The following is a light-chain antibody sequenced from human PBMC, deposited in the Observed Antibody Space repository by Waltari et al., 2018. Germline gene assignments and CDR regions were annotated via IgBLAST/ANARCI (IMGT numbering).Light chain of an antibody. CDR1: QSVLYSSDNRNY. CDR2: WAS. Sequence: DIAMTQSPDSLAVSLGERATINCKSSQSVLYSSDNRNYLAWYQQKPGQPPNLLIYWASTRESGVPDRFSGSGSGTDFTLTISSLQAEDVAVYYCQQYYITPLSFGGGTKVEIK. CDR3: QQYYITPLS. V-gene: IGKV4-1*01. J-gene: IGKJ4*01.